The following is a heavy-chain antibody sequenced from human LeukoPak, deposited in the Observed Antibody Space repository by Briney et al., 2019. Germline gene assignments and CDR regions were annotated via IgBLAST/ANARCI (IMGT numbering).Heavy chain of an antibody. CDR3: ARDPPDLEWSYYFDY. V-gene: IGHV1-46*01. Sequence: ASVRVSCKASGYTFTSYYMHWVRQAPGQGLEWMGIINPSGGSTSYAQKFQGRVTMTRDMSTSTVYMELSSLRSEDTAVYYCARDPPDLEWSYYFDYWGQGTLVTVSS. CDR2: INPSGGST. J-gene: IGHJ4*02. CDR1: GYTFTSYY. D-gene: IGHD3-3*01.